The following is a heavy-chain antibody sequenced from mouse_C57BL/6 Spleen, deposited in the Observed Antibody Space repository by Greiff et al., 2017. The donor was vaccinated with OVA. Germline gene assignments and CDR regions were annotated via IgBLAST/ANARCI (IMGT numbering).Heavy chain of an antibody. CDR2: ISSGSSTI. V-gene: IGHV5-17*01. J-gene: IGHJ2*01. Sequence: EVQVVESGGGLVKPGGSLKLSCAASGFTLSDYGMHWVRQAPEKGLEWVAYISSGSSTIYYADTVKGRFTISRDNAKNTLFLQMTSLRSEDTAMYYCARRDLYYFDYWGQGTTLTVSS. CDR1: GFTLSDYG. D-gene: IGHD3-3*01. CDR3: ARRDLYYFDY.